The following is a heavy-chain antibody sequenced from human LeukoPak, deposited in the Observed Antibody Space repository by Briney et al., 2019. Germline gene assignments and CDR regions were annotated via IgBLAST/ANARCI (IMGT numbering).Heavy chain of an antibody. CDR2: ISGGGSGESS. D-gene: IGHD2-21*01. Sequence: SGGSLRLSCAASGFTFSSYAMSWVRQAPGKGLEWVSAISGGGSGESSHYADSVRGRFTISRDNSESTLYLHMNSLRVEDTAIYYCARPDCYGRTCFTQLHWSQGTLVTVSS. CDR3: ARPDCYGRTCFTQLH. CDR1: GFTFSSYA. J-gene: IGHJ4*02. V-gene: IGHV3-23*01.